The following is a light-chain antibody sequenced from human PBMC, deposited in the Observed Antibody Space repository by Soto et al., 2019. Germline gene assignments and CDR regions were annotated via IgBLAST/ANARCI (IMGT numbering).Light chain of an antibody. CDR3: GTWDTSLTAGV. V-gene: IGLV1-51*01. Sequence: QSVLTQPPSLSAAPGQTVTISCSGSSSNIGDNYVSWFQQLPGTAPKLVIYDNNKRLSGIPDRFSGSKSGTSATLVITGLQTGDEAEYYCGTWDTSLTAGVFGGGTQLTVL. J-gene: IGLJ2*01. CDR2: DNN. CDR1: SSNIGDNY.